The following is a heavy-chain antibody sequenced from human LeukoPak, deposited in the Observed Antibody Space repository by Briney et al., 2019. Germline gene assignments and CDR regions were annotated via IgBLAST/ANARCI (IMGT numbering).Heavy chain of an antibody. V-gene: IGHV3-48*03. CDR1: GFTFSSCE. J-gene: IGHJ4*02. CDR2: ISNSGSSK. CDR3: AGFSGYNSN. D-gene: IGHD6-13*01. Sequence: PGGSLRLSCAASGFTFSSCEMNWVRQAPGKGLEWLSYISNSGSSKYYADSVRGRFTISRDNAKNTLYLQMNSLRAEDTAVYYCAGFSGYNSNWGQGTLVTVSS.